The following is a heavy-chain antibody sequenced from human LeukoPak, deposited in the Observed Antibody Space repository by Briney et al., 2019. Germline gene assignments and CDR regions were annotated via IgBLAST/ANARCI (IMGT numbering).Heavy chain of an antibody. D-gene: IGHD4-17*01. CDR3: ARDYGDSFDY. CDR2: ISYDGSNK. J-gene: IGHJ4*02. CDR1: GFTFSSYA. Sequence: GGSLRLSCAASGFTFSSYAMHWVRQAPGKGLEWVAVISYDGSNKYYADSVKGRFTISRDNSKNTLYLQMNSLRAEDTAVYYCARDYGDSFDYWGQGTLVIVSS. V-gene: IGHV3-30*04.